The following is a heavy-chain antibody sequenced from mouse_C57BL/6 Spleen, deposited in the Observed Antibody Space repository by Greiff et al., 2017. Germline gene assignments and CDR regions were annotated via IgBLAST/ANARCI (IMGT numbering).Heavy chain of an antibody. J-gene: IGHJ4*01. CDR1: GYTFTTYP. CDR2: FHPYNDDT. CDR3: ARKGYYAMDY. V-gene: IGHV1-47*01. Sequence: QVQLKESGAELVKPGASVKMSCKASGYTFTTYPIAWMKQNPGQSLEWIGNFHPYNDDTKYNDKFKGKATLTVEKSSSTVYLGLSRLTSDDSAVYYWARKGYYAMDYWGQGTSVTVSS.